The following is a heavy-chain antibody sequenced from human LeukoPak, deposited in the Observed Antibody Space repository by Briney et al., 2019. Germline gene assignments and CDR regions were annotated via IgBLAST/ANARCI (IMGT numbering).Heavy chain of an antibody. CDR3: AKAGGVKPGYYYGSGSPPRIYDFDY. J-gene: IGHJ4*02. CDR1: GFTFSSYA. Sequence: VGSLRLSCAASGFTFSSYAMSWVRQAPGRGLEWVSAISGSGGSTYYAHTVKGRFTISGDNSKNTLYVQMNRLRAEDTAVYYCAKAGGVKPGYYYGSGSPPRIYDFDYWGQGTLVTVSS. CDR2: ISGSGGST. D-gene: IGHD3-10*01. V-gene: IGHV3-23*01.